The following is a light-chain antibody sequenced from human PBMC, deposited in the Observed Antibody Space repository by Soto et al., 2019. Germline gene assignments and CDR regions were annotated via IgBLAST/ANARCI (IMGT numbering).Light chain of an antibody. CDR1: QGIRNE. Sequence: AIQVTQSPSSLSASVGDTVTITCRASQGIRNELGWYQQKPGKAPKLLIYAASTLQSEVPSRFSGSGSGTDLTLTISSLQPEDFATYYCLQDYTYPWTFGQGTKVEIK. CDR2: AAS. V-gene: IGKV1-6*01. J-gene: IGKJ1*01. CDR3: LQDYTYPWT.